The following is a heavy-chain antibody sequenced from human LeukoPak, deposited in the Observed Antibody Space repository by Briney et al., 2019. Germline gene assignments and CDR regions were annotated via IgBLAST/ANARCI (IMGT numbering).Heavy chain of an antibody. CDR3: ARDQGYCSSTSCYDIYYYGMDV. V-gene: IGHV3-33*08. CDR2: IWYDGSNK. CDR1: GFTFSSYG. D-gene: IGHD2-2*01. J-gene: IGHJ6*02. Sequence: GGSLRLSCAASGFTFSSYGMHWVRQAPGKGLEWVAVIWYDGSNKYYADSVKGRFTISRDNSKNTLYLQMNSLRAEDTAVYYCARDQGYCSSTSCYDIYYYGMDVWGQGTTVTVSS.